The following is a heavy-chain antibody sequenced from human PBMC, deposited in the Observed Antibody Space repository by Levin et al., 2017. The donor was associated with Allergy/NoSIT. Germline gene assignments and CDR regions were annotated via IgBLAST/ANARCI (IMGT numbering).Heavy chain of an antibody. CDR1: GFTFDDYA. CDR3: AKDMPGDGYNGYFDL. V-gene: IGHV3-9*01. CDR2: ISWNSGSI. J-gene: IGHJ2*01. Sequence: SCAASGFTFDDYAMHWVRQAPGKGLEWVSGISWNSGSIGYADSVKGRFTISRDNAKNSLYLQMNSLRAEDTALYYCAKDMPGDGYNGYFDLWGRGTLVTVSS. D-gene: IGHD1-14*01.